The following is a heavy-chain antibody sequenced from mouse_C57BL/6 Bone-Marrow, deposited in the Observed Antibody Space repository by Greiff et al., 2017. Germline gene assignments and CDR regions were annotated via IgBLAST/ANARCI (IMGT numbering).Heavy chain of an antibody. J-gene: IGHJ2*01. V-gene: IGHV5-17*01. CDR1: GFTFSDYG. CDR2: ISSCSSTI. CDR3: ASFFFDY. Sequence: EVNLVESGGGLVKPGGSLQLSCAASGFTFSDYGMHWVRQAPEKGLEWVAYISSCSSTIYYADTVKGRFTISRDNANNTLYLQMTSLRSEDTAMYYCASFFFDYWCQGTTLTVSS.